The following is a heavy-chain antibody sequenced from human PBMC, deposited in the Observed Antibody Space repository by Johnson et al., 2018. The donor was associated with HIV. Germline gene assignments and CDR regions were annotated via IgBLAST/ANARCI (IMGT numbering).Heavy chain of an antibody. CDR3: ARRIVVGARGYWAADI. Sequence: VQLVESGGGLVQPGGSLRLSCAASGFTFSSYGMHWVRQAPGKGLEWVSGISWNSGSIGYADSVKGRFTISRDNAKNSLYLQMNSLGVEDTAVYYCARRIVVGARGYWAADIWGHGTLVTVSS. D-gene: IGHD2-2*01. CDR2: ISWNSGSI. J-gene: IGHJ3*02. V-gene: IGHV3-9*01. CDR1: GFTFSSYG.